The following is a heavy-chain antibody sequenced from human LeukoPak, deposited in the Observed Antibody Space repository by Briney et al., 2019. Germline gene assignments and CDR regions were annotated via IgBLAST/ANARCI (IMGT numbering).Heavy chain of an antibody. J-gene: IGHJ4*02. CDR1: GGTFSSYA. CDR2: VIPILGIA. D-gene: IGHD3-10*01. Sequence: SVKFSCKASGGTFSSYAISWVRQAPGQGLEWMRRVIPILGIANYAQKFQGRVTITADKSTSTAYMELSSLRSEDTAVYYCAREVIRFGEHVEPNFDYWGQGTLVTVSS. CDR3: AREVIRFGEHVEPNFDY. V-gene: IGHV1-69*04.